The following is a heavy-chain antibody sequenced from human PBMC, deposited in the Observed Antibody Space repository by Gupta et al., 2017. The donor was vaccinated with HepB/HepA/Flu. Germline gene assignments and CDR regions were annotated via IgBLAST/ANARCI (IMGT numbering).Heavy chain of an antibody. Sequence: QVQLVASGGGVVQPGRSLRLSCAASGFTCSSYGMHWVRQGPGKGLEWVAVISYDGSNKYYADSVKGRFTISRDNSKNTLYLQMNSLRAEDTAVYYCAKDRLERIFSMDVWGQGTTVTVS. CDR2: ISYDGSNK. J-gene: IGHJ6*02. CDR1: GFTCSSYG. V-gene: IGHV3-30*18. D-gene: IGHD1-1*01. CDR3: AKDRLERIFSMDV.